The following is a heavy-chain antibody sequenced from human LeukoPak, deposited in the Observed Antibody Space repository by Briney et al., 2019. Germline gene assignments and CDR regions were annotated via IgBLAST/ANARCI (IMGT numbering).Heavy chain of an antibody. CDR1: GITLSNYG. V-gene: IGHV3-23*01. Sequence: PGGSLRVSCAVSGITLSNYGMSWVRQAPGEGLEWVAGISGSGGGTNYADSVKGRFTISRDNPKNTLYLQMNSLRAEDTAVYFCAKRGVVIRVILVGFHKEAYYFDSWGQGALVTVSS. CDR2: ISGSGGGT. D-gene: IGHD3-10*01. J-gene: IGHJ4*02. CDR3: AKRGVVIRVILVGFHKEAYYFDS.